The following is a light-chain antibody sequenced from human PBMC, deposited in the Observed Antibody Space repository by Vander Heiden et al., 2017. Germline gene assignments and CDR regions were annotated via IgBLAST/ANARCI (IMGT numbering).Light chain of an antibody. CDR2: AAS. CDR1: QGINSY. CDR3: QQYYSYPLT. J-gene: IGKJ4*01. V-gene: IGKV1-8*01. Sequence: AIRVTRSPCSFSASTGARVTIPVRGSQGINSYLAWYQQQPGKAPKLLIYAASTLQSGVPSRFSGSGSGKDFMLTIRGLQSEDFATYYCQQYYSYPLTFGGGTKVEIK.